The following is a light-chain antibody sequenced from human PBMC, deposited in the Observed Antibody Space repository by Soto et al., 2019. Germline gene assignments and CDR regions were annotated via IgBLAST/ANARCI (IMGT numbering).Light chain of an antibody. Sequence: DIQMTQSPSTLSASVGDRVTITCRASQSISSWLAWYQQKPGKAPKLLIYDASSLETGGPSRFSGSGSGTEFTLTISSLQPEDFATYYGEQYNSDSLTCSQGNKVEIK. CDR3: EQYNSDSLT. CDR1: QSISSW. J-gene: IGKJ1*01. V-gene: IGKV1-5*01. CDR2: DAS.